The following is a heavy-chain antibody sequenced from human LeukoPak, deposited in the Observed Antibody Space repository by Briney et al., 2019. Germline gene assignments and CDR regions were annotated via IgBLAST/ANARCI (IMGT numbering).Heavy chain of an antibody. CDR1: GYTFTSYD. J-gene: IGHJ5*02. CDR3: ASDTSYYGSGSCFDP. D-gene: IGHD3-10*01. CDR2: MNPNSGNT. V-gene: IGHV1-8*01. Sequence: ASVKVSCKASGYTFTSYDINWVRQATGQGLGWMGWMNPNSGNTGYAQKFQGRVAMARNTSISTAYMELSSLRSEDTAVYYCASDTSYYGSGSCFDPWGQGTLVTVSS.